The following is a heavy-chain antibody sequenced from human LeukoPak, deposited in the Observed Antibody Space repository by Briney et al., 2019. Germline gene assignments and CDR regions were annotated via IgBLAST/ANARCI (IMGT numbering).Heavy chain of an antibody. V-gene: IGHV1-2*02. D-gene: IGHD2-2*01. CDR2: IDPNNGGT. CDR3: ARDHGIVVEGWFDP. J-gene: IGHJ5*02. Sequence: ASVKVSCKASGYTFTGYYIHWVRQAPGQGLEWMGWIDPNNGGTNYAQKFQGRVTVTRDTSISTAYMELSRLRSDDTAVYYCARDHGIVVEGWFDPWGQGTLVTVSS. CDR1: GYTFTGYY.